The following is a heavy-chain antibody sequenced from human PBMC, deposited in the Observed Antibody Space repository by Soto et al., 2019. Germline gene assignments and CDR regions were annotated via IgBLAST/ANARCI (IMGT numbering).Heavy chain of an antibody. Sequence: LRLSCAASGFTFSSYAMHWVRQAPGKGLEWVAVISYDGSNKYYADSVKGRFTISRDNSKNTLYLQMNSLRAEDTAVYYCARGMATGTTLRGFGYYYYYGMDVWGQGTTVTVSS. CDR2: ISYDGSNK. J-gene: IGHJ6*02. CDR3: ARGMATGTTLRGFGYYYYYGMDV. D-gene: IGHD1-7*01. V-gene: IGHV3-30-3*01. CDR1: GFTFSSYA.